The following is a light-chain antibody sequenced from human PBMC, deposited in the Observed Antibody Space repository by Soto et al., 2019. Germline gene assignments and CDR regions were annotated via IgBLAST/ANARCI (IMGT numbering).Light chain of an antibody. V-gene: IGLV1-40*01. CDR2: ANT. CDR3: QSYDDSLGGHVI. J-gene: IGLJ2*01. CDR1: SSYIGAGYD. Sequence: QSVLTQPPSVSWAPGQRVTISCTGSSSYIGAGYDVHWYQQLPGTAPKLLIYANTNRPSGVPDRFSGSKSGTSASLAITGLQAEDEADYYCQSYDDSLGGHVIFGGGTQLTV.